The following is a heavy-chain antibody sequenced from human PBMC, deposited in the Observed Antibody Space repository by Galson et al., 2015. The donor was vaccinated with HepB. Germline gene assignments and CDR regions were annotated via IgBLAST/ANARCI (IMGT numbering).Heavy chain of an antibody. J-gene: IGHJ3*02. V-gene: IGHV3-30*18. Sequence: LRLSCAASGFTFSSYGMHWVRQAPGKGLEWVAVISYDGSNKYYADSVKGRFTISRDNSKNTLYLQMNSLRAEDTAVYYCANTIAAAGTDEAFDIWGQGTMVTVSS. D-gene: IGHD6-13*01. CDR3: ANTIAAAGTDEAFDI. CDR1: GFTFSSYG. CDR2: ISYDGSNK.